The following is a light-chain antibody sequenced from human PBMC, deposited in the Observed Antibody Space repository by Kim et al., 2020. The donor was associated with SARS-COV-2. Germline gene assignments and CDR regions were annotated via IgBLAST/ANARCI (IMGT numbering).Light chain of an antibody. J-gene: IGKJ5*01. CDR1: PTFHPY. CDR3: QQYGCSPPIT. V-gene: IGKV3-20*01. Sequence: SPGERAPPPCRASPTFHPYIPWYQQTPGQAPSLPTYYASIRATGIPDRFCGSGSGTDFSLTISSLEPEDSGMYYFQQYGCSPPITFGQGTRLEIK. CDR2: YAS.